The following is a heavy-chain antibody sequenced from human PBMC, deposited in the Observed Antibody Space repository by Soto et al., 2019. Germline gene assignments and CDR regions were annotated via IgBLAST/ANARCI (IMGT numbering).Heavy chain of an antibody. D-gene: IGHD4-17*01. J-gene: IGHJ5*02. Sequence: SETLSLTCTVSGGSISSYYWSWIRQPPGKGLEWIGYIYYSGSTGYADSVKGRFTISRDNAKNSLYLQMNSLRAEDTALYYCARAGDPSTVVTRRAGWFDPWGQGTLVTVSS. V-gene: IGHV4-59*12. CDR2: IYYSGST. CDR3: ARAGDPSTVVTRRAGWFDP. CDR1: GGSISSYY.